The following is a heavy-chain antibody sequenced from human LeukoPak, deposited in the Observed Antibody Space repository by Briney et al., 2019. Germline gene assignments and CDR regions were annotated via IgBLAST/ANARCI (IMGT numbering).Heavy chain of an antibody. D-gene: IGHD1-26*01. CDR2: INTNTGNP. CDR3: ARVSGSYYWHAFDI. CDR1: GYTFTSYA. Sequence: ASVKVSRKASGYTFTSYAMNWVRQAPGQGLEWMGWINTNTGNPTYAQGFTGRFVFSLDTSVSTAYLQISSLKAEDTAVYYCARVSGSYYWHAFDIWGQGTMVTVSS. V-gene: IGHV7-4-1*02. J-gene: IGHJ3*02.